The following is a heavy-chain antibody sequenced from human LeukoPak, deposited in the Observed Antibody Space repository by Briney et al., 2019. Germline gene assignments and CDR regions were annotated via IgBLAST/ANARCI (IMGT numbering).Heavy chain of an antibody. CDR3: ARAYYDSSGYYGYNY. CDR1: GYTFTSYA. V-gene: IGHV1-3*01. CDR2: IYGGNGNT. Sequence: ASVKVSCKASGYTFTSYAMHWVRQAPGQRLEWMGWIYGGNGNTKYSQKFQGRVSITRDTSASTAYMELRSLRSDDTAVYYCARAYYDSSGYYGYNYWGQGTLVTVSS. J-gene: IGHJ4*02. D-gene: IGHD3-22*01.